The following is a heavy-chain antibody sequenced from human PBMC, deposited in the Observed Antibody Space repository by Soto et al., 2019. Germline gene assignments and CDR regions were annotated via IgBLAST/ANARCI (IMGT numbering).Heavy chain of an antibody. Sequence: EVQLVESGGGLIQPGGSLRLSCAASGFTFSSNDMNWVRQAPGKGLEWVSLIYSGGSTYYADSVKARFTISRDNSMNTLYLPMSSLRAEDTAVYYCATRPLLPGAPWGQGTMVTVSS. D-gene: IGHD3-22*01. J-gene: IGHJ3*01. CDR2: IYSGGST. V-gene: IGHV3-53*01. CDR1: GFTFSSND. CDR3: ATRPLLPGAP.